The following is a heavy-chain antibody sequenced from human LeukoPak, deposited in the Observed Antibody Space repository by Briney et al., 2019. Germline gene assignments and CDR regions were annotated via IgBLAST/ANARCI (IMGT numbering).Heavy chain of an antibody. D-gene: IGHD5-18*01. CDR1: GGSISSSNW. CDR2: IYHSGST. V-gene: IGHV4-4*02. CDR3: ARPGGHTAMVGDAFDI. Sequence: PSETLSLTCAVSGGSISSSNWWSWIRQPPGKGLEWIGEIYHSGSTNYNPSLKSRVTISVDKSKTQFSLKLSSVTAADTAVYYCARPGGHTAMVGDAFDIWGQGTMVTVSS. J-gene: IGHJ3*02.